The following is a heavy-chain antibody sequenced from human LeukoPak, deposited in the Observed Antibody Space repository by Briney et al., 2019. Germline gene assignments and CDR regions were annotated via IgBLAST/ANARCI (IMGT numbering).Heavy chain of an antibody. V-gene: IGHV3-30*02. CDR1: GFAFSYYD. J-gene: IGHJ4*02. CDR3: AKEGAAGLGDY. CDR2: IRFDGNDK. D-gene: IGHD6-13*01. Sequence: GGSLRLSCAASGFAFSYYDMHWVRQAPGKGLEWVAFIRFDGNDKYYADSVMGRFTISRDNSKNTLYLQMNSLRAEDTAVYYCAKEGAAGLGDYWGQGTLVTVSS.